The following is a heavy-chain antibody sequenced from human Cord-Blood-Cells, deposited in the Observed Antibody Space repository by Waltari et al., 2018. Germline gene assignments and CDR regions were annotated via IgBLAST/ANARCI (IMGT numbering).Heavy chain of an antibody. Sequence: QVQLQESGPGLVQPSETLSLTCTVSGGSISSYYWSWIRQPPGKGLEWIGYIYYSGSTNYNPSLKSRVTISVDTSKNQFSLKLSSVTAADTAVYYCARHRGAAAGSLVRWFDPWGQGTLVTVSS. V-gene: IGHV4-59*08. CDR1: GGSISSYY. D-gene: IGHD6-13*01. J-gene: IGHJ5*02. CDR3: ARHRGAAAGSLVRWFDP. CDR2: IYYSGST.